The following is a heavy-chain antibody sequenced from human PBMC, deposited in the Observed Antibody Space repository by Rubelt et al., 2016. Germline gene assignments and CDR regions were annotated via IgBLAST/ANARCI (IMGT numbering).Heavy chain of an antibody. CDR1: GYTFTDYF. CDR2: INPNGGGT. D-gene: IGHD6-19*01. Sequence: QVQLVQSGAEVKKPGASVKVSCKASGYTFTDYFMHWVRQAPGRGLEWMGRINPNGGGTDYAQKFQGRVTMTRDMSVSTGYMELSRLSYDDTAVYYCARGAGTSGWPENWGQGTLVTVSS. V-gene: IGHV1-2*06. J-gene: IGHJ4*02. CDR3: ARGAGTSGWPEN.